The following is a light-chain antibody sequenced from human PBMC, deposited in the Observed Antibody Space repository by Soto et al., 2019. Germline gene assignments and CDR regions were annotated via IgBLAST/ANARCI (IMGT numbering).Light chain of an antibody. V-gene: IGKV3-15*01. CDR3: QQYNDWPPLT. Sequence: EIVMTQSPSTLSVSPGERATLSVSASQSVNINLAWYQQKPGQAPRLLIYGTSTRATGVPARFSGSGSGTEFTLTISNLQSEDFAVYYCQQYNDWPPLTFGGGTKVDIK. J-gene: IGKJ4*01. CDR2: GTS. CDR1: QSVNIN.